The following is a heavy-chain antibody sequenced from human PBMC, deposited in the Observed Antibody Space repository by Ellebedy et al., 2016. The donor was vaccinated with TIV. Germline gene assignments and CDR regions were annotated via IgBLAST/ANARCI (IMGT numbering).Heavy chain of an antibody. V-gene: IGHV3-30*02. Sequence: GESLKISCVASGFSLNTYGMHWVRQAPGKGLEWVAFKRFDGRNEYNGDSVKCRFIISRDLSKNTLYLQMNRLRSEDTGIYYCTRETNPPPGALAGTGFDCWGQGTLVIVSS. J-gene: IGHJ4*02. D-gene: IGHD6-19*01. CDR1: GFSLNTYG. CDR2: KRFDGRNE. CDR3: TRETNPPPGALAGTGFDC.